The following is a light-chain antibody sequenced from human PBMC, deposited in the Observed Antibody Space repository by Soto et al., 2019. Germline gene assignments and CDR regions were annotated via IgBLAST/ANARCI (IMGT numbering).Light chain of an antibody. V-gene: IGKV3-20*01. Sequence: IVLTQSPGTLSLSPGERATLSCRASQSVSSSYLAWYQQKPGQAPRLLIYGASSRATGIPDRFSGSGSGTDFTLTIIRLEPEDFAVYYCQQYDSSPLTFGGGTKVEIK. J-gene: IGKJ4*01. CDR2: GAS. CDR1: QSVSSSY. CDR3: QQYDSSPLT.